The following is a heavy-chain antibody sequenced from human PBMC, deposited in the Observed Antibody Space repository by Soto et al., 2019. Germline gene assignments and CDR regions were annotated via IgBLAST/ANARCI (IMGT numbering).Heavy chain of an antibody. CDR2: VYDSGTT. V-gene: IGHV4-59*08. Sequence: PSETLSLTCTVSGGSISRYYWSWIRQPPGKGLEWIGYVYDSGTTHYNPSLESRVTISVDTSKNQFSLKLSSVTAADTAMYYCARVTESTLDPWGQGTLVTVSS. CDR3: ARVTESTLDP. J-gene: IGHJ5*02. CDR1: GGSISRYY. D-gene: IGHD3-10*01.